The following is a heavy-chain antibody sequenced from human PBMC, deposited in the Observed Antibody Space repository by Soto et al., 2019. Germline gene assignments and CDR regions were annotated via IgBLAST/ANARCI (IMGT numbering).Heavy chain of an antibody. Sequence: AASVKVSCKASGYTFTGYYMHWVRQAPGQGLEWMGWINPNSGGTNYAQKFQGWVTMTRDTSISTAYMELSRLRSDDTAVYYCARDRRCSGGSCYSRDAFDIWGQGTMVTVSS. D-gene: IGHD2-15*01. CDR2: INPNSGGT. V-gene: IGHV1-2*04. CDR1: GYTFTGYY. J-gene: IGHJ3*02. CDR3: ARDRRCSGGSCYSRDAFDI.